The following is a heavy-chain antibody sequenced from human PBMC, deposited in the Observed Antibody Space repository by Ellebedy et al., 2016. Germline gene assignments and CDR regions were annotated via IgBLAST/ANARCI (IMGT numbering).Heavy chain of an antibody. D-gene: IGHD3-3*01. V-gene: IGHV4-34*01. CDR3: ARARTTNPTIFGVVLYYFDY. J-gene: IGHJ4*02. CDR2: INHSGST. Sequence: SETLSLXXAVYGGSFSGYYWSWIRQPPGKGLEWIGEINHSGSTNYNPSLKSRVTISVDTSKNQFSLKLSSVTAADTAVYYCARARTTNPTIFGVVLYYFDYWGQGTLVTVSS. CDR1: GGSFSGYY.